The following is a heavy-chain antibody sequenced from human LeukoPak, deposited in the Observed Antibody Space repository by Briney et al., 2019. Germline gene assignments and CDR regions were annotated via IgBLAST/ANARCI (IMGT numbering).Heavy chain of an antibody. CDR1: GGSMSDYY. CDR2: MYYSGST. CDR3: ARDRYCIGGICYSGRFDP. Sequence: SETLSLPCTVSGGSMSDYYWSWIRQPPGKGLEWIGYMYYSGSTNYNPSLKSRVSISIDTSKNQFSLKLSSVTAADTAVYYCARDRYCIGGICYSGRFDPWGRGTLVTVSS. V-gene: IGHV4-59*01. J-gene: IGHJ5*02. D-gene: IGHD2-15*01.